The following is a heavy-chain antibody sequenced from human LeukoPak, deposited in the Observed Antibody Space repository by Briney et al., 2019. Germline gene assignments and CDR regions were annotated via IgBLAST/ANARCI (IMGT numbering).Heavy chain of an antibody. CDR1: GGSISSYY. D-gene: IGHD6-19*01. CDR3: AKGELGGTFYYYYYMDV. Sequence: SETLSLTCTVSGGSISSYYWSWIRQPAGKGLEWIGRIYTSGSTNYNPSLKSRVTMSVDTSKNQFSLKLSSVTAADTAVYYCAKGELGGTFYYYYYMDVWGKGTTVTISS. CDR2: IYTSGST. V-gene: IGHV4-4*07. J-gene: IGHJ6*03.